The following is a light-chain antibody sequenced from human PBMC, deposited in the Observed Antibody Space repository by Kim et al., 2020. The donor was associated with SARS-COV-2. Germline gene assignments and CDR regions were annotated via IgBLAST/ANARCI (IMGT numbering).Light chain of an antibody. Sequence: NFMLTQPHSVSESPGNTVTISCTRTSGNIADNYVQWYQQRPGSAPTIVIYEDSERPSGVPDRFSASIDTSSSSASLTISGLKTEDEADYYCQSYDISNVIFGGGTQLTVL. CDR1: SGNIADNY. J-gene: IGLJ2*01. V-gene: IGLV6-57*04. CDR2: EDS. CDR3: QSYDISNVI.